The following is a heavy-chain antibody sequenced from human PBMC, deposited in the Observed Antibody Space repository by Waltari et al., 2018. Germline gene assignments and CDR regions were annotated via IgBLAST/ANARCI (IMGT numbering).Heavy chain of an antibody. D-gene: IGHD5-12*01. CDR1: GFTFSSYG. CDR2: IRYDGSNK. CDR3: AKDRSMATIPYYGMDV. V-gene: IGHV3-30*02. Sequence: QVQLVESGGGVVQPGGSLRLSCAASGFTFSSYGMHWVRQAPGKGLEWVAFIRYDGSNKDYADSVKGRFTISRDNSKNTLYLQMNSLRAEDTAVYYCAKDRSMATIPYYGMDVWGQGTTVTVSS. J-gene: IGHJ6*02.